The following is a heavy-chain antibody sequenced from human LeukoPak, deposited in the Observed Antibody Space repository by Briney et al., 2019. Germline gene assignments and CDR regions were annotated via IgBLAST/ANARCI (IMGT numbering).Heavy chain of an antibody. J-gene: IGHJ3*02. Sequence: GGSLRLSCAASGFTFTSYAMSWVRQAPGKGLEWVSGISGSGGSTYYADSLKGRFTISRDNSKNTLYLQMNSLRAEDTAVYYCAKDLRTTVTTDDAFDIWGQGTMVTVSS. CDR2: ISGSGGST. V-gene: IGHV3-23*01. CDR1: GFTFTSYA. D-gene: IGHD4-17*01. CDR3: AKDLRTTVTTDDAFDI.